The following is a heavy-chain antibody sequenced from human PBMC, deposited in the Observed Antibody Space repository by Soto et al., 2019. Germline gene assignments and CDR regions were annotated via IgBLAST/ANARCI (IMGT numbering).Heavy chain of an antibody. CDR3: AAAGYYDSSGYYYEADYYYGMDV. J-gene: IGHJ6*02. V-gene: IGHV1-58*01. D-gene: IGHD3-22*01. CDR1: GFTFTSSA. CDR2: IVVGSGNT. Sequence: ASVKVSCKASGFTFTSSAVQWVRQARGQRLEWIGWIVVGSGNTNYAQKFQERVTITRDMSTSTAYMELSSLRSEDTAVYDCAAAGYYDSSGYYYEADYYYGMDVWGQGTTVTVSS.